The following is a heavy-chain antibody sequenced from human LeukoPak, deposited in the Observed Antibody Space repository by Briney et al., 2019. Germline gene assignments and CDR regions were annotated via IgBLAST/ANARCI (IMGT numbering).Heavy chain of an antibody. J-gene: IGHJ4*02. Sequence: GASVKVSCKASGYTFSSYGISWVRQAPGQGLEWMGWINTYIGNTNYAQKLQGRVTMTTDTSTSTAYMELRSLRSDDTAVYYCARERGGYSYGDYWGQGTLVTVSS. V-gene: IGHV1-18*01. CDR3: ARERGGYSYGDY. CDR2: INTYIGNT. D-gene: IGHD5-18*01. CDR1: GYTFSSYG.